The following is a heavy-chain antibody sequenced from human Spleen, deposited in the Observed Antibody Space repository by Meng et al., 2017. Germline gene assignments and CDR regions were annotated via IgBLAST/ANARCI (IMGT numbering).Heavy chain of an antibody. V-gene: IGHV6-1*01. CDR1: WDSVSSNSAA. Sequence: QIQLQQSGPGLVKPSQTLSIPCAISWDSVSSNSAAWNWLRQSPSRGIEWLGRTYYRSKWYNDYAVSVKSRITINPDTSKNQFSLQMNSETTEETVAYYWAREEGAFDYWGQGTLVTVSS. CDR2: TYYRSKWYN. D-gene: IGHD3-16*01. J-gene: IGHJ4*02. CDR3: AREEGAFDY.